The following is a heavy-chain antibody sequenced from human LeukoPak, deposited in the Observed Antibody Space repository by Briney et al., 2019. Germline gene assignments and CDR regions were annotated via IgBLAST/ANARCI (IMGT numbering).Heavy chain of an antibody. CDR1: GFTFSSHG. CDR3: ARGGGLDV. Sequence: GRSLRLSCAASGFTFSSHGMHWARQAPGKGLEWVASINHNGNVNYYVDSVEGRFTISRDNAKNSLYLQMSNLRAEDMAVYFCARGGGLDVWGQGATVTVSS. CDR2: INHNGNVN. J-gene: IGHJ6*02. D-gene: IGHD3-16*01. V-gene: IGHV3-7*03.